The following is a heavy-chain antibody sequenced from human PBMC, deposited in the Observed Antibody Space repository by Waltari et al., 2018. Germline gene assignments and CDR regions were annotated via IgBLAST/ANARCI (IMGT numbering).Heavy chain of an antibody. Sequence: QVQLVESGGGVVQPGRSLRLSCAASGFTFSSHGMHWVRQAPGKGLEWVAVIWYDGSNKYYADSVKGRFTISRDNSKNTLYLQMNSLRAEDTAMYYCAKEWEPGYFDYWGQGTLVTVSS. D-gene: IGHD1-26*01. CDR1: GFTFSSHG. CDR2: IWYDGSNK. J-gene: IGHJ4*02. CDR3: AKEWEPGYFDY. V-gene: IGHV3-30*18.